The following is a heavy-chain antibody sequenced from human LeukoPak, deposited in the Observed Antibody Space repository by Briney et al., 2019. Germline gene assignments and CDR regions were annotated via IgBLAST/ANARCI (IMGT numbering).Heavy chain of an antibody. CDR1: GYTFTSYD. J-gene: IGHJ3*02. D-gene: IGHD6-13*01. V-gene: IGHV1-8*01. CDR3: ASLRLAAARKDAFDI. Sequence: GASVKVSCKASGYTFTSYDINWVRQATGQGLEWMGWMNRNSGNTGYAQKFQGRVTMTRNTSISTAYMELSSLRAEDTAVYYCASLRLAAARKDAFDIWGQGTMVTVSS. CDR2: MNRNSGNT.